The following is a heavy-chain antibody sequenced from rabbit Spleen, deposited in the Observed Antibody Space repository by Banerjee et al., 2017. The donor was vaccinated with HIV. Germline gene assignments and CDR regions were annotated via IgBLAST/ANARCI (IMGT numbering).Heavy chain of an antibody. Sequence: QEQLEESGGGLVKPGGTLTLTCKASGIDFSNYYYMCWVRQAPGKGLELIACIYITSGSTWYANWVNGRFTISRSTSLNTVDLKMTSLTAADTATYFCTRTEQYSSGWGVEYYFGLWGPGTLVTVS. J-gene: IGHJ4*01. D-gene: IGHD4-1*01. CDR3: TRTEQYSSGWGVEYYFGL. CDR1: GIDFSNYYY. V-gene: IGHV1S43*01. CDR2: IYITSGST.